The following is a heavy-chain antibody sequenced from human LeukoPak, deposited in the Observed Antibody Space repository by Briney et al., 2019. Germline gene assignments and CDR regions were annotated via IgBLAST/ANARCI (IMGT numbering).Heavy chain of an antibody. CDR3: ARDAALGVVPAAMGFDY. D-gene: IGHD2-2*01. J-gene: IGHJ4*02. CDR1: GYTFTDKY. CDR2: IIPIFGTA. V-gene: IGHV1-69*13. Sequence: ASVKVSCKASGYTFTDKYIHWVRQAPGQGLEWMGGIIPIFGTANYAQKFQGRVTITADESTSTAYMELSSLRSEDTAVYYCARDAALGVVPAAMGFDYWGQGTLVTVSS.